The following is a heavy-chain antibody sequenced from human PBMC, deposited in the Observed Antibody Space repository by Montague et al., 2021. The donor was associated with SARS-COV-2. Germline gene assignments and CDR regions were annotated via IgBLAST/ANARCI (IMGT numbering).Heavy chain of an antibody. J-gene: IGHJ6*02. CDR1: GFTFSSFS. Sequence: SLRLSCAASGFTFSSFSRNWVRQAPGKRLEWVASISSESTYILYAESVRGRFTVSRDNAQNLLFLQMNSLRAEDTALCYCARFETSKFYSSGVDVWGQGTTVTVSS. D-gene: IGHD2-15*01. CDR3: ARFETSKFYSSGVDV. V-gene: IGHV3-21*01. CDR2: ISSESTYI.